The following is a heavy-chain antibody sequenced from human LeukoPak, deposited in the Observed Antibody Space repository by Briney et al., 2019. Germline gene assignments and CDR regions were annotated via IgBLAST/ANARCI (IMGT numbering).Heavy chain of an antibody. J-gene: IGHJ4*02. CDR3: ARSRVLRYFDWLFPFDY. V-gene: IGHV4-30-4*08. CDR1: GGSISSGDYY. Sequence: SQTLSLTCTVSGGSISSGDYYWGWIRQPPGKGLEWIGYIYYSGSTYYNPSLKSRVTISVDTSKNQFSLKLSSVTAADTAVYYCARSRVLRYFDWLFPFDYGGQGTLVTVSS. CDR2: IYYSGST. D-gene: IGHD3-9*01.